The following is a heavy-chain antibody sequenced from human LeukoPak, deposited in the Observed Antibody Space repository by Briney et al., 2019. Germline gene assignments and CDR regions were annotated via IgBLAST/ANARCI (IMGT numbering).Heavy chain of an antibody. V-gene: IGHV3-30*18. CDR3: AKDSYQYASATN. Sequence: GGSLRLSCVPSGFTFSSAAMHWVRQAPGKGLEWVALISYGGSNKYYADSVKGRFTVSRDNSKNTLYLQMHSLTPEDTAMYYCAKDSYQYASATNWGQGTLVTVSS. J-gene: IGHJ4*02. CDR2: ISYGGSNK. CDR1: GFTFSSAA. D-gene: IGHD2-2*01.